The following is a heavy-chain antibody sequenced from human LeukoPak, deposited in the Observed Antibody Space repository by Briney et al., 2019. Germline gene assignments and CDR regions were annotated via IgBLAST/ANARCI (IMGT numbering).Heavy chain of an antibody. CDR2: IYHSGST. CDR3: ARDSLLWFGEGGAFDI. J-gene: IGHJ3*02. D-gene: IGHD3-10*01. V-gene: IGHV4-38-2*02. Sequence: SETLSLTCTVSGYSISSGYYWGWLRQPPGKGLEWIGSIYHSGSTYYNPSLKSRVTISVDTSKNQFSLKLSSVTAADTAVYYCARDSLLWFGEGGAFDIWGQGTMVTVSS. CDR1: GYSISSGYY.